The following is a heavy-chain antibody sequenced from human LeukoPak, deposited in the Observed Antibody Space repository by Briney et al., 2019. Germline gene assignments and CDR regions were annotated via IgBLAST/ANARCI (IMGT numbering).Heavy chain of an antibody. CDR1: GFTVSSNY. CDR3: ARDPPSGWMYSSGYYLDDAFDI. Sequence: PGGSLRLSCAASGFTVSSNYMSWVRQAPGKGLEWVSVIYSGGSTYYAGSVKGRFTISRDNSKNTLYLQMNSLRAEDTAMYYCARDPPSGWMYSSGYYLDDAFDIWGQGTMVTVSS. J-gene: IGHJ3*02. V-gene: IGHV3-66*01. D-gene: IGHD3-22*01. CDR2: IYSGGST.